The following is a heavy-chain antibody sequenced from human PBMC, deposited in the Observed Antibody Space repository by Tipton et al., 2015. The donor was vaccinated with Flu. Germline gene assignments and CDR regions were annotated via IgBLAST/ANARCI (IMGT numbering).Heavy chain of an antibody. CDR3: ARQDCSSGTCYIDY. D-gene: IGHD2-2*02. Sequence: QLVQSGAEVKKPGESLKISCKASGYSFNIYWIAWVRQMPGKGLEWMGIIYPDDSDTRYSPSFQGQVTISADKSSSTAYLQWSSLKASDTAIYYCARQDCSSGTCYIDYWGQGTVITVSS. V-gene: IGHV5-51*01. CDR2: IYPDDSDT. CDR1: GYSFNIYW. J-gene: IGHJ4*02.